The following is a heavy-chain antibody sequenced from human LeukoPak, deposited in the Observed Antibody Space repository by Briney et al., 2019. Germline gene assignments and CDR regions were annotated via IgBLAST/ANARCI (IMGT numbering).Heavy chain of an antibody. Sequence: ASVKVSCKASGYTFTGYYMHWVRQAPGQGLEWMGRINPNSGGTNYAQKFQRRVTMTRDTFISTAYMGLIRLRSDDTAVYYCARDKEDYWGQGTLVSVSS. CDR3: ARDKEDY. CDR2: INPNSGGT. J-gene: IGHJ4*02. CDR1: GYTFTGYY. V-gene: IGHV1-2*06.